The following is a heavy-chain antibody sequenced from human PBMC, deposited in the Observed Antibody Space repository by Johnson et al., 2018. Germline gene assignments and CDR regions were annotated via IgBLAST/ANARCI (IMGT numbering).Heavy chain of an antibody. V-gene: IGHV4-59*01. CDR2: IYYSGST. Sequence: QVQLQQWGPGLVKPLETLSLTCKVSGGSISNYYWSWIRQPPGKGLEWIGYIYYSGSTNYNPSLQGRVSMTLDTSRNQFSLKLSAVSAADTAVYYCARDLGYSSGWHFDYWGQGTLVTVSS. D-gene: IGHD6-19*01. J-gene: IGHJ4*02. CDR3: ARDLGYSSGWHFDY. CDR1: GGSISNYY.